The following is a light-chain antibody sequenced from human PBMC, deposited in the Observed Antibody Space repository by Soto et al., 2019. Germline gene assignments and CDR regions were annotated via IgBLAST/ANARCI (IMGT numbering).Light chain of an antibody. V-gene: IGKV4-1*01. CDR3: QQYYTTPWT. Sequence: DIVMTQSPDSLAVSLGEGATINCKSSQSVFYSSNNKNYLAWYQQKPGQPPKLLIYWASTRESGVPDRFSGSGSGTDFTLTISGLQAEDVAVYSCQQYYTTPWTFGQGTKVEIK. CDR1: QSVFYSSNNKNY. J-gene: IGKJ1*01. CDR2: WAS.